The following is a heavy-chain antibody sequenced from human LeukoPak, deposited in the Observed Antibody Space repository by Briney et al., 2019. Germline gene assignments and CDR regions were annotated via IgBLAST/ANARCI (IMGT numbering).Heavy chain of an antibody. CDR1: GGSISSYY. CDR3: ARRKGGGAEGFDY. Sequence: PSETLSLTCSVSGGSISSYYWSWIRQPPGKGLEWIGEINHSGSTNYNPSLKSRVTISVDTSKNQFSLKLSPVTAADTAVYYCARRKGGGAEGFDYWGQGTLVTVSS. D-gene: IGHD2-15*01. V-gene: IGHV4-34*01. J-gene: IGHJ4*02. CDR2: INHSGST.